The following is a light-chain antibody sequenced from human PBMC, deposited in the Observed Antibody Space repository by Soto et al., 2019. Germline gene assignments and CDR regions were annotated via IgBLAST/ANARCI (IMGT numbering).Light chain of an antibody. CDR3: QQRSNWPVT. CDR2: DAS. V-gene: IGKV3-11*01. CDR1: QSVSSY. Sequence: EIVLTQSPATLSLSPGERATLSYRASQSVSSYLAWYQQKPGQAHRLLIYDASNRATGIPARFSGSGSGTDFTLTISSLENEDVAVYYCQQRSNWPVTFGQGTRVEIK. J-gene: IGKJ1*01.